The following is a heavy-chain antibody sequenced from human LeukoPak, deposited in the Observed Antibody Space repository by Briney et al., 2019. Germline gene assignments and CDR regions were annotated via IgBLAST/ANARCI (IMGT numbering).Heavy chain of an antibody. CDR1: GFTLSNYG. CDR3: AKAITTVTSLFDY. D-gene: IGHD4-17*01. CDR2: IYGVGANT. V-gene: IGHV3-23*01. Sequence: GGSLRLSCAASGFTLSNYGVSWVRQAPGKGLEWVSHIYGVGANTYYADSVKGRFTISRDNSKNTLYLQMNSLRAEDTAVYYCAKAITTVTSLFDYWGQGTLVTVSS. J-gene: IGHJ4*02.